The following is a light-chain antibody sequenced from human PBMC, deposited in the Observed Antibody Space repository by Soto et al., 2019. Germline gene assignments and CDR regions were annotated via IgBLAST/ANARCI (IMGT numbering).Light chain of an antibody. CDR3: QQSYSTPIS. Sequence: DIQMTQSPSSLSASVGDRVTITCRARQSISSYLNWYQQKPGKAPKLLIYAASSLQSGVPSRFSGSGSGTDFTLIISSLQPEDFATYYCQQSYSTPISFGQGTRLEIK. CDR2: AAS. J-gene: IGKJ5*01. CDR1: QSISSY. V-gene: IGKV1-39*01.